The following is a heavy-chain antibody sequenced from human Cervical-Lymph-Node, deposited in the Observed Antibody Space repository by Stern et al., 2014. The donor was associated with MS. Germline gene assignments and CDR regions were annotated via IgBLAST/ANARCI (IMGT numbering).Heavy chain of an antibody. CDR3: AAIGPLMEGAAFDI. D-gene: IGHD3-16*01. J-gene: IGHJ3*02. Sequence: VHLVGSGPGLVKPSQTLSLSCTVSGAPVNSGGYYWTWIRQVPGKGLEWIGYIHHRGATFYNPPLKSRVTISVDTSENQVSLMLSSVTAADTAVYYCAAIGPLMEGAAFDIWGQGTLVTVSS. CDR1: GAPVNSGGYY. CDR2: IHHRGAT. V-gene: IGHV4-31*03.